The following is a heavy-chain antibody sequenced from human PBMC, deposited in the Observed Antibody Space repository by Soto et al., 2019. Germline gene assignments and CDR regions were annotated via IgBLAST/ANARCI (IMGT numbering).Heavy chain of an antibody. Sequence: GGSLRLSCAASGFTFSSYGMHWVRQAPGKGLEWVAVISYDGSNKYYADSVKGRFTISRDNSKNTLYLQMNSLRAEDTAVYYCAKLQIPYYDILTAPDAFDIWGQGTMVTV. CDR3: AKLQIPYYDILTAPDAFDI. CDR2: ISYDGSNK. J-gene: IGHJ3*02. V-gene: IGHV3-30*18. D-gene: IGHD3-9*01. CDR1: GFTFSSYG.